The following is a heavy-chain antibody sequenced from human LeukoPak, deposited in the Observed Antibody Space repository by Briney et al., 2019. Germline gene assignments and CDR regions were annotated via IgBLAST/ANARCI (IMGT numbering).Heavy chain of an antibody. V-gene: IGHV1-2*02. CDR2: INPNSGGT. J-gene: IGHJ3*02. CDR3: ARGVVTGDDAFDI. Sequence: ASVKVSCKASGYTFAGYYMHWVRQAPGQGLEWMGWINPNSGGTNYAQKFQGRVTMTRDTSISTAYMELSRLRSDDTAVYYCARGVVTGDDAFDIWGQGTMVTVSS. CDR1: GYTFAGYY. D-gene: IGHD4-23*01.